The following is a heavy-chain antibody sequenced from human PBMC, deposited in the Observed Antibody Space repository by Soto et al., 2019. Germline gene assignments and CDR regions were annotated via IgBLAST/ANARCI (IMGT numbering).Heavy chain of an antibody. CDR3: AKAHATGDL. CDR1: GFTFSKYA. V-gene: IGHV3-23*01. J-gene: IGHJ3*01. CDR2: ISSSSSYI. Sequence: PGGSLRLSCAGSGFTFSKYAMTWVRQAPGKGLEWVSSISSSSSYIYYADSVKGRFTISRENSKNTLYLQMNSLRAEDTAVYYCAKAHATGDLWGQGKMVTVSS. D-gene: IGHD1-1*01.